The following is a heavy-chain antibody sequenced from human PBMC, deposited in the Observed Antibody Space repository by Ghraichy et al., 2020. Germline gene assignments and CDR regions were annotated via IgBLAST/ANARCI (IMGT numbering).Heavy chain of an antibody. CDR1: GFTFSRYW. D-gene: IGHD3-9*01. J-gene: IGHJ3*02. Sequence: GGSLRLSCAASGFTFSRYWMTWVRQAPGKGLEWVANIKDDGGQKYYVDSVEGRFTISRDNAKNSLYLQMNSLRVEDTAVYFCVRDWGPGDILTGYYDALDIWGQGTKVTVSS. CDR3: VRDWGPGDILTGYYDALDI. CDR2: IKDDGGQK. V-gene: IGHV3-7*01.